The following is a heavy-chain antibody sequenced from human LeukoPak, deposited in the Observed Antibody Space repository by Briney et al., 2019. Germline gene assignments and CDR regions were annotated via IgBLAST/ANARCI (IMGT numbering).Heavy chain of an antibody. Sequence: SETLSLTCTVSGGSISSFYWSWIRQPPGKELEWLGYIYYSGSTNYSPSLKSRVTISVDTSKNQFSLKPSSVTAADTAVYYCARDRDIGTYYYYYGMDVWGQGTTVTVSS. V-gene: IGHV4-59*01. CDR1: GGSISSFY. CDR2: IYYSGST. J-gene: IGHJ6*02. CDR3: ARDRDIGTYYYYYGMDV. D-gene: IGHD2-15*01.